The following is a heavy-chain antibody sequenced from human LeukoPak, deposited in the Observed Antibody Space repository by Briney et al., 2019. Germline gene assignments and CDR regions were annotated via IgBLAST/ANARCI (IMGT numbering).Heavy chain of an antibody. D-gene: IGHD3-22*01. J-gene: IGHJ5*02. CDR1: GYTFTSYY. V-gene: IGHV1-3*01. CDR3: ARVPRLSSGYFINWFDP. CDR2: INAGNGNT. Sequence: ASVKVSCKASGYTFTSYYMHWVRQAPGQRLEWMGWINAGNGNTKYSQKFQGRVTITRDTSASTAYMELSSLRSEDTAVYYCARVPRLSSGYFINWFDPWGQGTLVTVSS.